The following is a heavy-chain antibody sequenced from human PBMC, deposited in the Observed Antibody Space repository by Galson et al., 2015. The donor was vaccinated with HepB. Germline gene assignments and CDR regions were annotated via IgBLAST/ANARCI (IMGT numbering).Heavy chain of an antibody. V-gene: IGHV3-30-3*01. Sequence: SLRLSCAVSGFTFGGYAMHWVRQAPGKGLEWVTVISYDGSNQYYADSVKGRFTISRDNSKDTLSLQMSSLRAEDTAVYYCARDRTFYYDTNYYGNDAFDIWGQGTMVTVSS. J-gene: IGHJ3*02. CDR2: ISYDGSNQ. D-gene: IGHD3-22*01. CDR3: ARDRTFYYDTNYYGNDAFDI. CDR1: GFTFGGYA.